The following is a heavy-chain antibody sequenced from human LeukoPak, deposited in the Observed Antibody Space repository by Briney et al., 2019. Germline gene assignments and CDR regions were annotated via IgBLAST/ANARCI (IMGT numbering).Heavy chain of an antibody. CDR2: TDYSGST. CDR1: GDSISTGGDY. CDR3: ARHGYYYDRSGYYGSAATFDY. Sequence: PSETLSLTCSVSGDSISTGGDYWGWFRRPPGKGLEWIGNTDYSGSTYYSPSLRGRVTITVDTSKNSFSLKVNSLTAADTAVYYCARHGYYYDRSGYYGSAATFDYWGQGTLVTVSS. V-gene: IGHV4-39*01. D-gene: IGHD3-22*01. J-gene: IGHJ4*02.